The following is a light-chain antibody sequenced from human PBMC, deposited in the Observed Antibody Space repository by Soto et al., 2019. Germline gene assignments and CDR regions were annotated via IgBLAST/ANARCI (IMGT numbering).Light chain of an antibody. CDR3: QQHEAYPRT. V-gene: IGKV1-5*03. Sequence: DIQMTQSPSTLSASIGDRVTITCRASQNINVWLAWYQQKPGKAPKFLIYQASTLQSGVPSRFSGSGSGTEFTLTISSLQPDDFATYYCQQHEAYPRTFGQGTKVEFK. J-gene: IGKJ1*01. CDR2: QAS. CDR1: QNINVW.